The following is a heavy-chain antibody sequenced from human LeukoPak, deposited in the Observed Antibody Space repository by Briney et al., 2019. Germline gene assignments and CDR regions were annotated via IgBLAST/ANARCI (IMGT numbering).Heavy chain of an antibody. J-gene: IGHJ4*02. CDR3: AKDITGGRSSPYFDS. D-gene: IGHD6-6*01. Sequence: GGSLRLSCAASGFTFSSYSMNWVRQAPGKGLEWVSGISWNGGGMGYAVSVKGRFTISRDNAKNSLYLQMNSLRDEDTALYYCAKDITGGRSSPYFDSWGQGTLVTVSS. V-gene: IGHV3-9*01. CDR2: ISWNGGGM. CDR1: GFTFSSYS.